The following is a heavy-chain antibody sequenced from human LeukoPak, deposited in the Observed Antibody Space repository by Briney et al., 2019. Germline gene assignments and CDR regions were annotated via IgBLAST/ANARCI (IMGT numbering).Heavy chain of an antibody. CDR2: ISHDGMNA. D-gene: IGHD6-19*01. J-gene: IGHJ5*02. V-gene: IGHV3-23*01. CDR1: GLHFSGTA. Sequence: PGGSLRLSCAASGLHFSGTAMSWVRQAPGKGLEWVSAISHDGMNAYYADSVKGRFTISRDNSKKTVSLEMSSLTAADTGVYYCAKDGALYSSGPECDPRGQGALVTVSP. CDR3: AKDGALYSSGPECDP.